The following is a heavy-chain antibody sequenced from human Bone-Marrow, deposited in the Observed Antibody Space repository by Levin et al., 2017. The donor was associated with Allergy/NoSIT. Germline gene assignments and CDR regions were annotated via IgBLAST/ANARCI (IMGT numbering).Heavy chain of an antibody. CDR2: ISFEGNHK. D-gene: IGHD2/OR15-2a*01. CDR3: AKDLHRGVVTTFL. J-gene: IGHJ4*02. CDR1: GFTFSSYG. V-gene: IGHV3-30*18. Sequence: SCAASGFTFSSYGMHWVRQAPGKGLEWVAFISFEGNHKDYADSVKGRFTISRDSPKNTLYLQMNSLRPEDTAVYHCAKDLHRGVVTTFLWGQGTLVTVSS.